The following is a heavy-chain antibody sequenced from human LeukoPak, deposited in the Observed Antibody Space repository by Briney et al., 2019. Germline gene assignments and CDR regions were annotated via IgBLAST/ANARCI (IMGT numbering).Heavy chain of an antibody. CDR1: GFTFSEFA. V-gene: IGHV3-33*03. D-gene: IGHD6-13*01. CDR3: AKGTHSSSWHWYDP. CDR2: IWYDGSDK. Sequence: PGGSLRLSCVTSGFTFSEFAMHWVRQVPGKGLEWVAAIWYDGSDKYYADSVKGRFTISRDNAKNSLYLQMNSLRAEDTAVYYCAKGTHSSSWHWYDPWGQGTLVTVSS. J-gene: IGHJ5*02.